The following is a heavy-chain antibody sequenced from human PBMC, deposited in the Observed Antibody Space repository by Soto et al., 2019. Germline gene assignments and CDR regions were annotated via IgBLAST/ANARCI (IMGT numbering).Heavy chain of an antibody. V-gene: IGHV3-23*01. CDR1: GFPFSLYL. CDR2: INHNSGYA. J-gene: IGHJ4*02. Sequence: GGSLRLSCAASGFPFSLYLMSWVRQAPGKELEWVALINHNSGYAYYTDSVKGRFTISRDNSKNTLYLQMNSLRAEDTAVYYCTRRGCSTTGCYFNWGRGTLVTVSS. D-gene: IGHD2-2*01. CDR3: TRRGCSTTGCYFN.